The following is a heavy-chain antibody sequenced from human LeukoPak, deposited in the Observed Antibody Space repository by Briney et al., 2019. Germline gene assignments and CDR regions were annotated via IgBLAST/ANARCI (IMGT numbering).Heavy chain of an antibody. V-gene: IGHV1-18*01. Sequence: ASVKVSCKASGYTFTSYGISWVRQAPGQGLEWMGWISAYNGNTNYAQKLQGRVTMTTDTSTSTAYMELRSQRSDDTAVYYCARSVYYYGSGSYYSPVDYWGQGTLVTVSS. CDR3: ARSVYYYGSGSYYSPVDY. J-gene: IGHJ4*02. D-gene: IGHD3-10*01. CDR2: ISAYNGNT. CDR1: GYTFTSYG.